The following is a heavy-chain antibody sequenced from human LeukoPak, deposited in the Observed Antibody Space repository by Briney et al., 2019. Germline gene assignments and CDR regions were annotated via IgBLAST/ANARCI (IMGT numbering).Heavy chain of an antibody. V-gene: IGHV3-11*04. CDR3: ARARYDSSSHAFDI. CDR2: ISSNGNTI. D-gene: IGHD3-22*01. J-gene: IGHJ3*02. CDR1: GFTFSDYY. Sequence: NSGGSLRLSCAASGFTFSDYYMNWIRQAPGKGLEWLSYISSNGNTIDYADSVKGRLTISRDNAKNSLFLQMNSLRDEDTAVYYCARARYDSSSHAFDIWGQGTMVTVSS.